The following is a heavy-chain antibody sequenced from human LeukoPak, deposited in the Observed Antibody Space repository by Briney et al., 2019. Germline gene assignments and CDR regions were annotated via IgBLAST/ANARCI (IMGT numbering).Heavy chain of an antibody. V-gene: IGHV3-30*02. J-gene: IGHJ4*02. CDR2: IQYDGSNK. CDR1: GFTFSSYG. CDR3: AKDHPTLDY. Sequence: GGSLRLSCAASGFTFSSYGMHWVRQAPGKGLEWVAFIQYDGSNKYYADSVKGRFTISRDDSKNTVYLQMNSLRAEDTAVYYCAKDHPTLDYWGQGALVTVSS.